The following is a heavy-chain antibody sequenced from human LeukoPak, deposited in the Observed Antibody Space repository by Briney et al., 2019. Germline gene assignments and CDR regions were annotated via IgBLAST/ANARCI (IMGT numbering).Heavy chain of an antibody. CDR2: IYSGGST. CDR3: ARDRGDGYNKYSYWYFDL. V-gene: IGHV3-53*01. CDR1: GFTVSSNY. D-gene: IGHD5-24*01. J-gene: IGHJ2*01. Sequence: PGGSLRLYCAASGFTVSSNYMSWVRQAAGKGLEWVSVIYSGGSTYYADSMKGRFTISRDNSKNTLYLQMNSLRAEDTAVYYCARDRGDGYNKYSYWYFDLWGRGTLVTVSS.